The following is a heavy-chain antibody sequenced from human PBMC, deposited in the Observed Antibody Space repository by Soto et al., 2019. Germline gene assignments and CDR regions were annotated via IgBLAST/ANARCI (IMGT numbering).Heavy chain of an antibody. Sequence: EVQLVESGGGLVKPGGSLRLSCAASGFTFSSYSMNWVRQAPGKGLEWVSSISSSSSYIYYADSVKGRFTISRDNAKNSLYLQMNSLRAEDTAVYYCAREGGDYDNEGSYWYFDLWGRGTLVTVSS. CDR2: ISSSSSYI. J-gene: IGHJ2*01. D-gene: IGHD4-17*01. CDR3: AREGGDYDNEGSYWYFDL. CDR1: GFTFSSYS. V-gene: IGHV3-21*01.